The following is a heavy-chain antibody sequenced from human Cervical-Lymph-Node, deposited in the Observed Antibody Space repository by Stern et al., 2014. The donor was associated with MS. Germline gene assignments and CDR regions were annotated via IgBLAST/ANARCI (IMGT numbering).Heavy chain of an antibody. CDR2: ISSSSSYI. Sequence: EMQLVESGGGLVKPGGSLRLSCAASGFTFSSYSMNWVRQAPGKGLEWVSSISSSSSYIYYADSVKGRFTISRDNAKNSLYLQMNSLRAEDTAVYYCARDRRDYGDYASGYWGQGTLVTVSS. V-gene: IGHV3-21*01. J-gene: IGHJ4*02. CDR1: GFTFSSYS. D-gene: IGHD4-17*01. CDR3: ARDRRDYGDYASGY.